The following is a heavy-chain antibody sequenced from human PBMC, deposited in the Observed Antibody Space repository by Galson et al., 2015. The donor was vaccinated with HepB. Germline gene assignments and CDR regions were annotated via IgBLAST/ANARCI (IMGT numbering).Heavy chain of an antibody. CDR2: ISGGDGST. D-gene: IGHD3-10*01. J-gene: IGHJ4*02. V-gene: IGHV3-23*01. Sequence: SLRLSCAASGFSFSSHGMYWVRQAPGKGLEWVSTISGGDGSTYYADSVKGRFTLSRDNSKKTLHLQMNSLRAEDTAVYYCAKPPTYYYGSGSYFPDWGQGTLVTVSS. CDR1: GFSFSSHG. CDR3: AKPPTYYYGSGSYFPD.